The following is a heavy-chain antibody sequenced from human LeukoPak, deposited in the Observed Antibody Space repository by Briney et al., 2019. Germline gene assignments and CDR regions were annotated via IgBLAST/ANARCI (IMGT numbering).Heavy chain of an antibody. D-gene: IGHD3-10*01. J-gene: IGHJ6*02. CDR1: GFTFSSYG. CDR2: ISYDGSNK. V-gene: IGHV3-30*18. CDR3: AKGSLGSGSGMDV. Sequence: PGGSLRLSCAASGFTFSSYGMHWVRQAPGKGLEWVAVISYDGSNKYYADSVKGRFTISRDNSKNTLYLQMNSLRAEDKAVYYCAKGSLGSGSGMDVWGQGTTVTVSS.